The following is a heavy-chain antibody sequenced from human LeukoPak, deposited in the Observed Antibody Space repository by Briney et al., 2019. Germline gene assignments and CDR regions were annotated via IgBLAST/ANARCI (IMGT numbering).Heavy chain of an antibody. J-gene: IGHJ6*03. CDR3: ARQGGIAAAGSSYYYYYYMDV. CDR1: GGSISSYY. Sequence: SETLSLTCTVSGGSISSYYWSWIRQPPGKGLEWIGYIYYSGSTNYNPSLKSRVTISVDTSKNQFSLKLSSVTAADTAVYYCARQGGIAAAGSSYYYYYYMDVWGKGTTVTISS. V-gene: IGHV4-59*01. CDR2: IYYSGST. D-gene: IGHD6-13*01.